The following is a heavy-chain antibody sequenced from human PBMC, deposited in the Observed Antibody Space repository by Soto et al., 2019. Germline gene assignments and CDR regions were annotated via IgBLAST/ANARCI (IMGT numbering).Heavy chain of an antibody. CDR3: ARGNDMVRGVFTWDYCFYAMDV. V-gene: IGHV3-30-3*01. J-gene: IGHJ6*02. CDR2: ISSDGNYK. D-gene: IGHD3-10*01. Sequence: QAQLAESGGGVVQPGRSLRLSCTASDFTFRNYAMNWVRQAPGKGLEWVAAISSDGNYKNYANSVEGRFTISRDNSQNTLSMRLNSLSPGDTAVYYCARGNDMVRGVFTWDYCFYAMDVWGQGTTVAVSS. CDR1: DFTFRNYA.